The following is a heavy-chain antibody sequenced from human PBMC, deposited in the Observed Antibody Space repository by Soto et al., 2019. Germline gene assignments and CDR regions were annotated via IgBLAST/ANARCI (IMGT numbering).Heavy chain of an antibody. CDR3: ARDWGDYDFWSGPYYYYYGMDV. CDR2: ISSSSSYI. J-gene: IGHJ6*02. V-gene: IGHV3-21*01. CDR1: GFTFSSYS. D-gene: IGHD3-3*01. Sequence: EVQLVESGGGLVKPGGSLRLSCAASGFTFSSYSMNWVRQAPGKGLEWVSSISSSSSYIYYADSVKGRFTISRDNAKNSLYLQMNSLRAEDKAVYYCARDWGDYDFWSGPYYYYYGMDVWGQGTTVNVSS.